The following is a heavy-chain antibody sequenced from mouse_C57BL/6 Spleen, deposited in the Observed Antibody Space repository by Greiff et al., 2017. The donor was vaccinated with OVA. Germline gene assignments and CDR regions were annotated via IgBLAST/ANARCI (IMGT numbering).Heavy chain of an antibody. D-gene: IGHD1-1*01. CDR3: ARSHYGTGSDY. CDR2: IYPGSGNT. V-gene: IGHV1-66*01. J-gene: IGHJ2*01. CDR1: GYSFTSYY. Sequence: VQLQQSGPELVKPGDSVKISCKASGYSFTSYYIHWVKQRPGQGLEWIGWIYPGSGNTKYNEKFKGKATLTADTSSSTAYMQLSSLTSEDSAVYYCARSHYGTGSDYWGQGTTLTVSS.